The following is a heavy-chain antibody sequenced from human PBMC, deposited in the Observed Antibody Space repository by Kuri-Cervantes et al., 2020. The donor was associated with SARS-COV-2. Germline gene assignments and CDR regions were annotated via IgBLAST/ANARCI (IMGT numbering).Heavy chain of an antibody. V-gene: IGHV3-30*18. Sequence: GESLKISCAASGFRFSSYGMHWVRQAPGKGLEWVAVISHDGNNKYYADSVKGRFTISRDNSKNTLYLQMNSLRAEDTAVYYCAKGGGPGSYILLDYWGQGTLVTVSS. D-gene: IGHD1-26*01. CDR1: GFRFSSYG. CDR2: ISHDGNNK. CDR3: AKGGGPGSYILLDY. J-gene: IGHJ4*02.